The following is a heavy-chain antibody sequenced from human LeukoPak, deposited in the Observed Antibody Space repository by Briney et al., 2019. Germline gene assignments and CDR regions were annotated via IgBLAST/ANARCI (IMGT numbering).Heavy chain of an antibody. CDR2: VNHSGST. D-gene: IGHD3-22*01. J-gene: IGHJ4*02. Sequence: PSETLSLTCAVYGGSFSGYYWSWIRQPPGKGLEWIGEVNHSGSTNYNPSPKSRVTISVDTSKNQFSLKLSSVAAADTAVYYCARGKDSSGYYDGLGYWGQGTLVTVSS. CDR3: ARGKDSSGYYDGLGY. V-gene: IGHV4-34*01. CDR1: GGSFSGYY.